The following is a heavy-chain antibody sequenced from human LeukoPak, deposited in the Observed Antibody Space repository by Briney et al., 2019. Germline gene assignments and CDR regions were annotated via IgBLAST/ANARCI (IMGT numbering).Heavy chain of an antibody. CDR1: GGSFSGYY. J-gene: IGHJ4*02. CDR3: AKGPDYYDISGNNGPPDY. CDR2: INHSGST. V-gene: IGHV4-34*01. Sequence: SETLSLTCAVYGGSFSGYYWSWIRQPPGKGLEWIGEINHSGSTNYNPSLKSRVTISVDTSKNQFSLKLSSVTAADTAVYYCAKGPDYYDISGNNGPPDYWGKETLVTVSS. D-gene: IGHD3-22*01.